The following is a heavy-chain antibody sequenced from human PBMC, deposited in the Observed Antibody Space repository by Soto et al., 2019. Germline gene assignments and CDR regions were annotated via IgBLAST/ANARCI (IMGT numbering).Heavy chain of an antibody. Sequence: EVQLLESGGGLVQPGGSLRLSCAASGFTFSRYAMNWVRQAPGKGLEWFSLISSGGGSTDYADSVRGRFTISRDSSKNTLYLQMNRLTAEDTAVYYCAKLGQQVAYYFDCRGQGTLVTVSS. J-gene: IGHJ4*02. CDR3: AKLGQQVAYYFDC. CDR1: GFTFSRYA. V-gene: IGHV3-23*01. CDR2: ISSGGGST. D-gene: IGHD6-13*01.